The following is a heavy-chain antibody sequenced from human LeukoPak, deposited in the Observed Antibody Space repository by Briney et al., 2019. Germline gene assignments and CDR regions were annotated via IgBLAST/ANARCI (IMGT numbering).Heavy chain of an antibody. J-gene: IGHJ4*02. CDR1: GFTFSNYV. CDR3: IRDFYSNYGVDFDY. CDR2: ITSKAYGATP. V-gene: IGHV3-49*04. D-gene: IGHD4-11*01. Sequence: PGGSLRLSCGVFGFTFSNYVMNWVRQAPGKGLEWVGFITSKAYGATPEYAASVKDRFTISRDDSNGVAYLQMDSLKTEDTAVYYCIRDFYSNYGVDFDYWGQGTQVTVSS.